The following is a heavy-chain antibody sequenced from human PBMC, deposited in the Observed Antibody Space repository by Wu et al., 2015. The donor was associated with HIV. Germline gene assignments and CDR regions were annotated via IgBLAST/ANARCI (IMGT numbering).Heavy chain of an antibody. CDR1: VHNFNDYT. V-gene: IGHV1-18*01. CDR3: ALAHTAMAHYFDY. J-gene: IGHJ4*02. D-gene: IGHD5-18*01. CDR2: FSAYNGDR. Sequence: QVQLLQSGGEVKKPGASVKVSCKASVHNFNDYTFTWVRQAPGQGLEWMGWFSAYNGDRSYLQKYQGRFSMTPEAATSTAYMELSSLRSEDTAVYYCALAHTAMAHYFDYWGQGTLVTVSS.